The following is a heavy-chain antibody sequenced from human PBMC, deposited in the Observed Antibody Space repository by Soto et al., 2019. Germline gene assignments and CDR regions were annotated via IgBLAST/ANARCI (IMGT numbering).Heavy chain of an antibody. CDR3: ARSVEAHFDY. V-gene: IGHV3-48*02. Sequence: EVQLVESGGGLVQPGGSLRLTCVASGFPFSIYSMNWVRQAPGKGLAWSSYITSDTNTIKYADSVKSRFTISRDNAKNLVYMQMNSLRDEDTAVYFCARSVEAHFDYWGQGTVVTVSS. CDR2: ITSDTNTI. J-gene: IGHJ4*02. D-gene: IGHD1-26*01. CDR1: GFPFSIYS.